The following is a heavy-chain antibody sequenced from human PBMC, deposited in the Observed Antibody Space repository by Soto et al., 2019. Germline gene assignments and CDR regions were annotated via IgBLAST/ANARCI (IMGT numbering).Heavy chain of an antibody. CDR1: GFTFGDYA. CDR3: TRDLVLIVLVPAAPHYYSYGMDI. J-gene: IGHJ6*02. CDR2: IRSKAYGGTT. V-gene: IGHV3-49*03. Sequence: GGSLRLSCTASGFTFGDYAMSWFRQAPGKGQEWVGFIRSKAYGGTTEYAASVKDRFTISRDDSKSIVYLQMNILKTEDTAVYYCTRDLVLIVLVPAAPHYYSYGMDIRGQGTTVTVSS. D-gene: IGHD2-2*01.